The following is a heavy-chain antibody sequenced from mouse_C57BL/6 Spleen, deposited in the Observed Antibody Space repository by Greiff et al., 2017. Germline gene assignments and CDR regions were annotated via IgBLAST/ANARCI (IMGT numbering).Heavy chain of an antibody. CDR2: IYPGDGDT. J-gene: IGHJ1*03. CDR1: GYAFSSYW. V-gene: IGHV1-80*01. CDR3: ARFWATQYFDD. D-gene: IGHD3-1*01. Sequence: QVQLQQSGAELVKPGASVKISCKASGYAFSSYWMNLVKQRPGKGLEWIGQIYPGDGDTKYNEKFKGKATLTADKSSSTAYMQLGSLTSEDSAVYFCARFWATQYFDDWGTGTTLTVSS.